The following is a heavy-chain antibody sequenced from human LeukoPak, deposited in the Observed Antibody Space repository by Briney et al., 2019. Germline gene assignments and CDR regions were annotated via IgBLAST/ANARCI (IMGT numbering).Heavy chain of an antibody. V-gene: IGHV4-34*01. Sequence: PSETLSLTCAVSGGSFSGYYWTWIRQPPGKGLEWIGEINHSGSTNYNPSLKSRVTISVDTSKNQFSLKLSSVTAADTAVYYCARVGYSYGLSGYYYGMDVWGQGTTVTVSS. D-gene: IGHD5-18*01. CDR2: INHSGST. J-gene: IGHJ6*02. CDR3: ARVGYSYGLSGYYYGMDV. CDR1: GGSFSGYY.